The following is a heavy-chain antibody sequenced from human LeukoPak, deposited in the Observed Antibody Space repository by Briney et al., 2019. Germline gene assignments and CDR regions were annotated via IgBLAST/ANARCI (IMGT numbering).Heavy chain of an antibody. V-gene: IGHV3-74*01. CDR2: INSGGSST. CDR1: GFTFSSYW. Sequence: PGGSLRLSCAASGFTFSSYWMHWVRQAPGKGLVWVSRINSGGSSTNYADSVRGRFTISRDNAKNSLYLQMNRLRAEDMAVYYCARGGDSRVFHHWRQGTLVTV. D-gene: IGHD3-22*01. J-gene: IGHJ1*01. CDR3: ARGGDSRVFHH.